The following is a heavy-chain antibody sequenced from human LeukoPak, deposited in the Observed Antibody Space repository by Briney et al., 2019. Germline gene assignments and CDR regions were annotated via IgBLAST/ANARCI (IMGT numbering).Heavy chain of an antibody. J-gene: IGHJ4*02. V-gene: IGHV3-23*01. CDR2: ISGSGGST. Sequence: GGSLRLSCAASGFTFSSYAMSWVRQAPGKGLEWVSVISGSGGSTSYADSVKGRFTISRDNSKNTLYLQMGSLRAEDMAVYYCARSSPTVNPLFDYWGQGTLVTVSS. D-gene: IGHD4-17*01. CDR3: ARSSPTVNPLFDY. CDR1: GFTFSSYA.